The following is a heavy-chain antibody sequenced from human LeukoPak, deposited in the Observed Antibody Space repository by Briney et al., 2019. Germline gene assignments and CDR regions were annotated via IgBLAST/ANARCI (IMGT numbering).Heavy chain of an antibody. D-gene: IGHD3-22*01. CDR1: GGSITGYY. V-gene: IGHV4-4*07. J-gene: IGHJ4*02. CDR3: AREEFLHEIDSSGYFVY. Sequence: SETQSLTCTVSGGSITGYYWNWIRQPAGQGLEWLGRVYSSGVGNYNPSLTSRVTMSVDTSKNQFSLKLTSLTAADTAVYYCAREEFLHEIDSSGYFVYWGQGTLVTVSS. CDR2: VYSSGVG.